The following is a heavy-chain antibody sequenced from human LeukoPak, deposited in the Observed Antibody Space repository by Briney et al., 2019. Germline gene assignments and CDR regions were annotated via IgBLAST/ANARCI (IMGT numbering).Heavy chain of an antibody. CDR2: INPNSGGT. CDR3: AIVQPTLSYYFDY. CDR1: GYTFTDYY. Sequence: ASVKVSCKASGYTFTDYYMHWVRQAPGQGLEWMGWINPNSGGTNYAQKFQGRVTMTRDTSISTAYMELSRLRSDDTAVYYCAIVQPTLSYYFDYWGQGTLVTVSS. D-gene: IGHD3-16*02. J-gene: IGHJ4*02. V-gene: IGHV1-2*02.